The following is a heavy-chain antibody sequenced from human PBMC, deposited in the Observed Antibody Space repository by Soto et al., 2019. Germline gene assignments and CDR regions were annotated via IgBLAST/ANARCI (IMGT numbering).Heavy chain of an antibody. J-gene: IGHJ4*02. D-gene: IGHD1-1*01. CDR2: ISYVGSNQ. V-gene: IGHV3-30-3*01. CDR1: GFSFSSYA. CDR3: ARAEGTGTTGTAFDY. Sequence: GGSLRLSCAASGFSFSSYAMHWVRQAPGKGLEWVAVISYVGSNQYYSDSVKGRFTISRDNSKNTLYLQMNSLRAEDTAVYYCARAEGTGTTGTAFDYWGQGTLVTVS.